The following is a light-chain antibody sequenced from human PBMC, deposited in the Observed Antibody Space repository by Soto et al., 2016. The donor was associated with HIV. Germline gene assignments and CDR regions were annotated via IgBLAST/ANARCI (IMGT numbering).Light chain of an antibody. V-gene: IGLV3-25*03. CDR3: QSADSSGTYVV. CDR2: KDS. J-gene: IGLJ2*01. Sequence: SYVVTQPPSVSVSPGQTARITCSGDTLPKQYAYWYQQKPGQAPVLVIYKDSERPSGIPERFSGSSSGTTVTLTISGVQAEDEADYYCQSADSSGTYVVFGGGTKLTV. CDR1: TLPKQY.